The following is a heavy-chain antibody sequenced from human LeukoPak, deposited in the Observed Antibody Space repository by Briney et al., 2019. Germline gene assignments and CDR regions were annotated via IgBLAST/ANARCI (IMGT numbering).Heavy chain of an antibody. D-gene: IGHD6-25*01. CDR1: GGSISSGGYY. Sequence: PSETLSLTCTVSGGSISSGGYYWSWIRQHPGKGLEWIGYIYYSGSTYYNPSLKSRVTISVDTSKNQFSLKLSSVTAADTAVYYCARDSHAAAGYNWFDPWGQGTLVTVSS. CDR3: ARDSHAAAGYNWFDP. CDR2: IYYSGST. J-gene: IGHJ5*02. V-gene: IGHV4-31*03.